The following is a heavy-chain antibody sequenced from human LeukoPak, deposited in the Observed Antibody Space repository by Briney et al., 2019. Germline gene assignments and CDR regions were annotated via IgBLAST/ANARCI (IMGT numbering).Heavy chain of an antibody. D-gene: IGHD2-21*02. Sequence: WASVKVSCKASGYTFTSYAMNWVRQAPGQGLEWMGWINTNTGNPTYAQGFTGRFVFSLDTSVSTAYLQISSLKAEDTAVYYCARGRSSVVVTAPLFDYWGQGTLVTVSS. CDR3: ARGRSSVVVTAPLFDY. V-gene: IGHV7-4-1*02. CDR1: GYTFTSYA. J-gene: IGHJ4*02. CDR2: INTNTGNP.